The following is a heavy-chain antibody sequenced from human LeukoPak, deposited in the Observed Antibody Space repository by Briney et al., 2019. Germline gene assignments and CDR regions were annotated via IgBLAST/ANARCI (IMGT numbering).Heavy chain of an antibody. CDR2: IYYTGST. CDR3: ARVGFSRLYGMDV. J-gene: IGHJ6*02. CDR1: GGSISGYY. V-gene: IGHV4-59*12. Sequence: SETLSLTCTVSGGSISGYYWSWIRKPPGKGLEWIAYIYYTGSTNYNPSLKSRVTISLDTSKNKFSLKVSSVTAADTAVYYCARVGFSRLYGMDVWGQGTTVTVSS. D-gene: IGHD3-16*01.